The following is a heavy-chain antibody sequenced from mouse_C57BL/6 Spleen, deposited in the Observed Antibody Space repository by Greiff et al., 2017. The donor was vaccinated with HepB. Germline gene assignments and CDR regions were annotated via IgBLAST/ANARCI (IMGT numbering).Heavy chain of an antibody. Sequence: EVQLVESGGGLVKPGGSLKLSCAASGFTFSDYGMHWVRQAPEKGLEWVAYISSGSSTIYYADTVKGRFTISSDNAKNTLFLQMTSLSSEDTAMYYCARTGDYDWFAYWGQGTLVTVSA. D-gene: IGHD2-4*01. CDR2: ISSGSSTI. CDR1: GFTFSDYG. V-gene: IGHV5-17*01. CDR3: ARTGDYDWFAY. J-gene: IGHJ3*01.